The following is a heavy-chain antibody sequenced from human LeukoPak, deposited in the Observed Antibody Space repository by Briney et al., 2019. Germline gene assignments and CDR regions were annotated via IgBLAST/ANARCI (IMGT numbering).Heavy chain of an antibody. CDR1: GYTFTSYV. J-gene: IGHJ4*02. V-gene: IGHV1-3*01. CDR2: INAGNGNT. CDR3: ARGGHSY. D-gene: IGHD3-10*01. Sequence: ASVKVSCKASGYTFTSYVIHWVRQAPGRRLEWMGWINAGNGNTKYSQKFQGRVTITRDTSASTAYMELSSLRSEDTAVYYCARGGHSYWGQGTLVTVSS.